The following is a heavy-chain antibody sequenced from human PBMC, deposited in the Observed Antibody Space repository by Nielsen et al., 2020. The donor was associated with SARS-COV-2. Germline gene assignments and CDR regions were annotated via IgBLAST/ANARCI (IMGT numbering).Heavy chain of an antibody. J-gene: IGHJ4*02. V-gene: IGHV3-23*03. CDR1: GFTFSNYA. Sequence: GESLKISCAASGFTFSNYAMSWVRQAPGKGLEWVSVIYSGGSSTYYADSVKGRLTISRDNSKNTLYLQMNSLRAEDTAVYYCAKDRIKAMDYWGQGTLVTVSS. CDR3: AKDRIKAMDY. CDR2: IYSGGSST. D-gene: IGHD5-18*01.